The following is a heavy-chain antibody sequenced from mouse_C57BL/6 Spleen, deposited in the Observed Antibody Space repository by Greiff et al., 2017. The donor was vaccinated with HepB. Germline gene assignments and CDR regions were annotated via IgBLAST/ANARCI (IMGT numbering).Heavy chain of an antibody. CDR2: INPNNGGT. D-gene: IGHD3-3*01. V-gene: IGHV1-26*01. CDR1: GYTFTDYY. CDR3: ASRVPGTSWFAY. Sequence: VQLQQSGPELVKPGASVKISCKASGYTFTDYYMNWVKQSHGKSLEWIGDINPNNGGTSYNQKFKGKATLTVDKSSSTAYMELRSLTSEDSAVYYCASRVPGTSWFAYWGQGTLVTVSA. J-gene: IGHJ3*01.